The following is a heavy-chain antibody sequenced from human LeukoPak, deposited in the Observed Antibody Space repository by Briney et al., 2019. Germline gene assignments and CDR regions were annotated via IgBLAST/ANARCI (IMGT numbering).Heavy chain of an antibody. D-gene: IGHD3-22*01. CDR1: GGSISSGSYC. CDR2: IYTSGST. Sequence: SETLSLTCTVSGGSISSGSYCWSWIRQPAGKGLEWIGRIYTSGSTNYNPSLKSRVTISVDTSKNQFSLKLSSVTAADTAVYYCARDTITMIVVVTDRNHGMDVWGKGTTVTVSS. J-gene: IGHJ6*04. V-gene: IGHV4-61*02. CDR3: ARDTITMIVVVTDRNHGMDV.